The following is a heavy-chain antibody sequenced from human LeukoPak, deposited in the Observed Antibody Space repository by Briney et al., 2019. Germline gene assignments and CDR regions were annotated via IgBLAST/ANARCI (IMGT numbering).Heavy chain of an antibody. CDR2: IYYTGKI. Sequence: SETLSLTCAVSGGSINSHYWGWIRQPPGKGLQWIGDIYYTGKINYNPSLKSRVTMTLDTSKDHLSLNLTSVLAADTAIYYCVRRDTGWNYFDYWGQGILVTVSS. D-gene: IGHD6-19*01. J-gene: IGHJ4*02. V-gene: IGHV4-59*08. CDR3: VRRDTGWNYFDY. CDR1: GGSINSHY.